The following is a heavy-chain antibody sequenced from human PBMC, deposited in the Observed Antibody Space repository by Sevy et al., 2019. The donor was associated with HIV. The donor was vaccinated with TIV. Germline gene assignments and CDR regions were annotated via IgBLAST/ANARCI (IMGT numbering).Heavy chain of an antibody. J-gene: IGHJ4*02. CDR2: ISVYNGDT. CDR1: GYTFSNYD. D-gene: IGHD3-3*01. CDR3: ARQRSGPWYFDY. V-gene: IGHV1-18*01. Sequence: ASVKVSCKASGYTFSNYDINWVRQAPGQGLEWMGRISVYNGDTDYSQKLQGRVTMTTDTSTNTVYMDLRSLRSDDTAMYYSARQRSGPWYFDYWGQGTLVTVSS.